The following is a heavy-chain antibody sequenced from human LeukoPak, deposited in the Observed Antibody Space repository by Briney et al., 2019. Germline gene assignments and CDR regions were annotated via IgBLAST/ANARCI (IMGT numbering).Heavy chain of an antibody. CDR3: AREVAMIRGVKNWFDR. Sequence: SQTLSLTCAISGDSVSSNDGSWNWIRQSPSRGLEWLGRTFYRSKWYYDYEASLKSRITINPDTSKNQFSLQLNSVTPEDTAMYYCAREVAMIRGVKNWFDRWGQGTLVTVSS. CDR2: TFYRSKWYY. CDR1: GDSVSSNDGS. D-gene: IGHD3-10*01. J-gene: IGHJ5*02. V-gene: IGHV6-1*01.